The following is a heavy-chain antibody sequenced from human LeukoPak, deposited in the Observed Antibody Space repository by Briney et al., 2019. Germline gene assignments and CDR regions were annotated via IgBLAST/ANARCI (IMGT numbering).Heavy chain of an antibody. Sequence: GGSLRLSCAASGFTFSSYAMSWVRQAPGKGLEWVSAISGSGGSTYYADSVKGRFTISRGNSKNTLYLQMNSLRAEDTAVYYCAKEIRFLEWLKNYFDYWGQGTLVTVSS. CDR1: GFTFSSYA. CDR2: ISGSGGST. CDR3: AKEIRFLEWLKNYFDY. J-gene: IGHJ4*02. V-gene: IGHV3-23*01. D-gene: IGHD3-3*01.